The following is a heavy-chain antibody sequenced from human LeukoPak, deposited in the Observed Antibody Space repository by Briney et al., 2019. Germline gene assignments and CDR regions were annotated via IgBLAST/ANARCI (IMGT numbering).Heavy chain of an antibody. CDR1: GFTFGDSA. V-gene: IGHV3-49*04. CDR3: TTYCDILTGYPDF. Sequence: GVLRLSCTASGFTFGDSAMNWVRQTPGKGLEWVGFIRSKAYGGTTEYAASVKGRFTVSRDDSKSIVYLQMNSLEIEDTAVYYCTTYCDILTGYPDFWGQGTLVTVSS. D-gene: IGHD3-9*01. J-gene: IGHJ4*02. CDR2: IRSKAYGGTT.